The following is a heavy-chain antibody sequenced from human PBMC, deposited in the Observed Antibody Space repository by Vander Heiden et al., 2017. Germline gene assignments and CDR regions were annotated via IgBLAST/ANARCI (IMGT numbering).Heavy chain of an antibody. CDR1: EFTFSDAW. CDR3: TTLSGLRDYGDYDFDY. D-gene: IGHD4-17*01. V-gene: IGHV3-15*01. CDR2: ITSKVDGGTT. J-gene: IGHJ4*02. Sequence: EVQLVESGGGLVKPGVSLRLSCAASEFTFSDAWMSWVRQARGKGLEWVGRITSKVDGGTTDYAAPVKGRFTISRDDSKNTLYLQMNALKTDDTAVYYCTTLSGLRDYGDYDFDYWGQGTLVTVSS.